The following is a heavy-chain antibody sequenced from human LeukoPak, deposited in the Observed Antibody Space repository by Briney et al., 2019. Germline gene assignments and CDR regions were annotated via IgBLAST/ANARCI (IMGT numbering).Heavy chain of an antibody. V-gene: IGHV4-59*08. CDR2: IYYSGST. J-gene: IGHJ4*02. Sequence: SETLSLTCAAYGGSFSGYYWSWIRQPPGKGLEWIGYIYYSGSTNYNPSLKSRVTISVDTSKNQFSLKLSSVTAADTAVYYCARLIRRSYQLDYWGQGTLVTVSS. CDR3: ARLIRRSYQLDY. CDR1: GGSFSGYY. D-gene: IGHD2-2*01.